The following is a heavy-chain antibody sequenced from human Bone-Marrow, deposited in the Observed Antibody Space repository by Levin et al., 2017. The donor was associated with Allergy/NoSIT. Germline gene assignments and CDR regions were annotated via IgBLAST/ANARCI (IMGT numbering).Heavy chain of an antibody. CDR2: ISFDGSKK. CDR3: AKSGARSDWSEGLPYYYFGMDV. D-gene: IGHD3-9*01. Sequence: GESLKISCAASGLTFSDYGMYWVRQAPGKGLEWLAVISFDGSKKYYAGSVRGRFTVSRDNSQNKPYLQLNSLRAGDSAVYFCAKSGARSDWSEGLPYYYFGMDVWGQGTTVTVSS. V-gene: IGHV3-30*18. CDR1: GLTFSDYG. J-gene: IGHJ6*02.